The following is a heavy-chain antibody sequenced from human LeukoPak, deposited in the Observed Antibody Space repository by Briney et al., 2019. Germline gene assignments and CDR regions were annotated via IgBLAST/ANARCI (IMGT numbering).Heavy chain of an antibody. CDR1: GGSISGYF. D-gene: IGHD2/OR15-2a*01. CDR3: ARGPTFYYMDV. J-gene: IGHJ6*03. V-gene: IGHV4-59*04. Sequence: PSETLSLTCIVSGGSISGYFWSWIRQPPGKGLEWIGTIYYTGATYYNPSLKSRVTMSLDTSKNQFSLKLSSVTAADTAVYFCARGPTFYYMDVWGKGTTFTVSS. CDR2: IYYTGAT.